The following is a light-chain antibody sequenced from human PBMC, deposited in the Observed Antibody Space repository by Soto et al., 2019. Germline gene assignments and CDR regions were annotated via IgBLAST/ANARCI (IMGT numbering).Light chain of an antibody. CDR1: SSDVGGYNY. V-gene: IGLV2-14*01. CDR3: SSYTSSDTQV. Sequence: QSALTQPASVSGSPGQSITISCTGTSSDVGGYNYVSWYQQHPGKAPKFMIYEVSNRPSGVSNRFSGSKSGNTASLTISGLQAEDEADYYCSSYTSSDTQVFGGGTKVTVL. J-gene: IGLJ3*02. CDR2: EVS.